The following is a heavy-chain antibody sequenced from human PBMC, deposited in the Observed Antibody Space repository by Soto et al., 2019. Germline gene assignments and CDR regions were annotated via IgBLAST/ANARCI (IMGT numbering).Heavy chain of an antibody. CDR1: GGSISSYY. J-gene: IGHJ4*02. CDR3: ARRWGYSFDY. CDR2: IYYSGST. D-gene: IGHD7-27*01. V-gene: IGHV4-39*01. Sequence: QLQLQESGPGLVKPSETLSLTCTVSGGSISSYYWGWIRRPPGKGLEWIGSIYYSGSTYYNPSLKRRVTISLDTSKNQFSLKLSSVTAADTAVYYCARRWGYSFDYWGQGTLVTVSS.